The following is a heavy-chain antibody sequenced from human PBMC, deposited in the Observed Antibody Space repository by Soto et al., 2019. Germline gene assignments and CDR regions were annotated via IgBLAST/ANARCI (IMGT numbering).Heavy chain of an antibody. D-gene: IGHD3-10*01. CDR2: INHSGSV. J-gene: IGHJ4*02. CDR1: GGAFNGYY. Sequence: QVHLQQWGAGLLKPSETLSLTCAVNGGAFNGYYWTWIRQPPGKGLEWIGEINHSGSVDYNPSLNSRVTISIYTSKKQFSLTLTSVTAADTAVYYCARAGAALVRGSIGGFDYWGQGTLVTVSS. V-gene: IGHV4-34*01. CDR3: ARAGAALVRGSIGGFDY.